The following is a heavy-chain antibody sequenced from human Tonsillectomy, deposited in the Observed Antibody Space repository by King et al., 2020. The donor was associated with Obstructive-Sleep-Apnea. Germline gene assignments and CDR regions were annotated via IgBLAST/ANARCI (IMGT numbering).Heavy chain of an antibody. CDR3: ARECGRFWSSSTSSTRCDP. CDR2: IHPDSGGT. CDR1: GYTFTGYY. V-gene: IGHV1-2*02. D-gene: IGHD2-2*01. J-gene: IGHJ5*02. Sequence: QLVQSGAEVKKPGASVKVSCKTSGYTFTGYYMHWVRQAPGQGLEWMGWIHPDSGGTNYAQKFQGRVTMTRDTAISTAYMELSRLRSDDTAIYYCARECGRFWSSSTSSTRCDPWGQGTLGTVSS.